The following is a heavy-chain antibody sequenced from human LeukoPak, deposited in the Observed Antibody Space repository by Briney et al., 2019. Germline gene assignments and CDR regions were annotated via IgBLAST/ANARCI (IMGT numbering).Heavy chain of an antibody. V-gene: IGHV3-21*01. CDR1: GFTFSSYS. Sequence: GGSLRLSCAAPGFTFSSYSMNWVRQAPGKGLEWVSSISSSSSYIYYADSVKGRFTISRDNAKNSLYLQMNSLRAEDTAVYYCARDRRYSYGSYWGQGTLVTVSS. CDR2: ISSSSSYI. CDR3: ARDRRYSYGSY. J-gene: IGHJ4*02. D-gene: IGHD5-18*01.